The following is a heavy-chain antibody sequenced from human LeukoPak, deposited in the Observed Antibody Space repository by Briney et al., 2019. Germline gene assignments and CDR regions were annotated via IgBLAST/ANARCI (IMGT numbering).Heavy chain of an antibody. J-gene: IGHJ4*02. CDR1: GFTFGDSW. CDR2: SNADGRTT. CDR3: ARGPTGGTRPIEH. D-gene: IGHD2-8*02. V-gene: IGHV3-74*01. Sequence: GGSLRLSCAASGFTFGDSWMYWVRQAPGKGLVWVSRSNADGRTTRYADSVKGRFTISRDNAKNTLYLEMKSLRADDTALYYCARGPTGGTRPIEHWGQGTLVTVSS.